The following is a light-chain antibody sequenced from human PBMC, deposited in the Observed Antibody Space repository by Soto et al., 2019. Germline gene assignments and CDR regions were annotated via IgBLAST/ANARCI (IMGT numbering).Light chain of an antibody. CDR2: GAS. Sequence: EIVMTQSPATLSVSPGERATLSCRASQSVSSNLAWYQQKPGQAPRLLIYGASTRATGLPARFSGSGSGTEFTPTISSLQSADFAAYYCQQYDNWPPWTFGQGTKVEIK. CDR1: QSVSSN. V-gene: IGKV3-15*01. J-gene: IGKJ1*01. CDR3: QQYDNWPPWT.